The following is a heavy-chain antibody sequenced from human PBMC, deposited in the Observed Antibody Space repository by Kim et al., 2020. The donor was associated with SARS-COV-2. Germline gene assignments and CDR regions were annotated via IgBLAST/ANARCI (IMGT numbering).Heavy chain of an antibody. Sequence: SVKVSCKASGGTFSSYAISWVRQAPGQGLEWMGGIIPIFGTANYAQKFQGRVTITADESTSTAYMELSSLRSEDTAVYYCARSPSTDSINYYGSGSSWFDPWGQGTLVTVSS. V-gene: IGHV1-69*13. CDR3: ARSPSTDSINYYGSGSSWFDP. J-gene: IGHJ5*02. D-gene: IGHD3-10*01. CDR2: IIPIFGTA. CDR1: GGTFSSYA.